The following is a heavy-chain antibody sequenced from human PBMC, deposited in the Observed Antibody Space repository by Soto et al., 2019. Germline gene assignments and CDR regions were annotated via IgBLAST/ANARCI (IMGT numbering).Heavy chain of an antibody. CDR2: IYYSGST. Sequence: SDTLSLTCTVSGGSISIYYWSWIRQPPGKGLEWIGYIYYSGSTNYNPSLKSRVTISVDTSKNQFSLKLSSVTAADTAVYYYARPWDFSLDFWGRGILVTVSS. CDR3: ARPWDFSLDF. CDR1: GGSISIYY. D-gene: IGHD1-26*01. V-gene: IGHV4-59*01. J-gene: IGHJ4*02.